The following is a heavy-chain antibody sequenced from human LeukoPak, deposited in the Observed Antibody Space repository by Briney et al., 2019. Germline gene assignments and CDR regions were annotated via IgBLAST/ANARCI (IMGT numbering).Heavy chain of an antibody. V-gene: IGHV3-20*04. J-gene: IGHJ3*02. CDR3: ARGPPTYYYDSSDPGAFDI. CDR2: INWNGGST. Sequence: GGSLRLSCAASGFTFDDYGMSWVRQAPGKGLEWVSGINWNGGSTGYADSVKGRFTISRDNAKNSLYLQMNSLRAEDTAVYYCARGPPTYYYDSSDPGAFDIWGQGTMVTVSS. D-gene: IGHD3-22*01. CDR1: GFTFDDYG.